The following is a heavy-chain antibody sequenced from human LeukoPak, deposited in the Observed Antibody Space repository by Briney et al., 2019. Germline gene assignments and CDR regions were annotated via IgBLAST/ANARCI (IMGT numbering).Heavy chain of an antibody. CDR1: GYTFTGYY. V-gene: IGHV1-2*02. CDR3: ARRGKDFWSGYXGXYYYXYMDV. CDR2: INPNSGGT. D-gene: IGHD3-3*01. J-gene: IGHJ6*03. Sequence: ASVKVSCKASGYTFTGYYMHWVRQAPGQGLEWVGWINPNSGGTNYAQKFQGRVTMTRDTSISTAYMELSRLRSDDTGVYYCARRGKDFWSGYXGXYYYXYMDVWGKXTXVTV.